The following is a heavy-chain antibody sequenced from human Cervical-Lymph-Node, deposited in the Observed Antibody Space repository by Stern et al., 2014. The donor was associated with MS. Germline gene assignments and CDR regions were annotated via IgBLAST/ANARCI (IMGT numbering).Heavy chain of an antibody. D-gene: IGHD2-8*01. J-gene: IGHJ4*02. CDR3: ARDYEDTSMLFDH. Sequence: VQLEESGGAVVQPGRSLRISCAASGFTFSSYGMHWVRQAPGKGLAWVTVISYDGNHKYYAASVKGRFTISRDNSKNTLHLQMNSVTPDDTAIYYCARDYEDTSMLFDHWGQGTLVTVSS. CDR1: GFTFSSYG. CDR2: ISYDGNHK. V-gene: IGHV3-30*03.